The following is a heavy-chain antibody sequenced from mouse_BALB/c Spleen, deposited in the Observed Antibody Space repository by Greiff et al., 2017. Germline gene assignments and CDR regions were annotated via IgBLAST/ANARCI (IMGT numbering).Heavy chain of an antibody. CDR2: ISYSGST. CDR3: ARSRDSSGYVDY. V-gene: IGHV3-8*02. CDR1: GDSITSGY. Sequence: EVKLQESGPSLVKPSQTLSLTCSVTGDSITSGYWNWIRKFPGNKLEYMGYISYSGSTYYNPSLKSRISITRDTSKNQYYLQLNSVTTEDTATYYCARSRDSSGYVDYWGQGTTLTVSS. J-gene: IGHJ2*01. D-gene: IGHD3-2*01.